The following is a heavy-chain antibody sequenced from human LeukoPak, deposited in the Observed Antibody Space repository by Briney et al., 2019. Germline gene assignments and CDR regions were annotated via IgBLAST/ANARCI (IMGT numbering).Heavy chain of an antibody. CDR1: GGSISSSSYY. Sequence: SDTLSLTCTVSGGSISSSSYYWAWLRQPPGRGLEWLGSTFYSGTTYYNPSLRSRVTISVDTSKDQFSLKLSSVTAADTALYYCARDHCSSPSCYTNWFDPWGQGTLVTVSS. J-gene: IGHJ5*02. CDR3: ARDHCSSPSCYTNWFDP. V-gene: IGHV4-39*07. D-gene: IGHD2-2*02. CDR2: TFYSGTT.